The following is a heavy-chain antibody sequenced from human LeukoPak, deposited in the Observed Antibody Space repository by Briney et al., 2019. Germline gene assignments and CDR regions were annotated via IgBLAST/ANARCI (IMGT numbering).Heavy chain of an antibody. J-gene: IGHJ4*02. CDR1: GYTFTSYD. Sequence: ASVKVSCKASGYTFTSYDFNWVRQATGQGLEWMGWMNPNSGNTGYAQKFQGRVTMTRNTSISTAYMELSSLRSEDTAVYYCARGGDIWFGELYQDYWGQGTLVTVSS. CDR3: ARGGDIWFGELYQDY. V-gene: IGHV1-8*01. D-gene: IGHD3-10*01. CDR2: MNPNSGNT.